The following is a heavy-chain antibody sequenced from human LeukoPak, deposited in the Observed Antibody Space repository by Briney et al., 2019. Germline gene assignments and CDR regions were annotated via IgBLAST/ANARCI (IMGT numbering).Heavy chain of an antibody. CDR3: TTAPSSGWGVDY. CDR1: GFTVSSNS. V-gene: IGHV3-53*01. Sequence: GGSLRLSCTVSGFTVSSNSMSWVRQAPGKGLEWVSFIYSDNTHYSDSVKGRFTISRDNSKNTLYLQMNSLKTEDTAVYYCTTAPSSGWGVDYWGQGTLVTVSS. CDR2: IYSDNT. D-gene: IGHD6-19*01. J-gene: IGHJ4*02.